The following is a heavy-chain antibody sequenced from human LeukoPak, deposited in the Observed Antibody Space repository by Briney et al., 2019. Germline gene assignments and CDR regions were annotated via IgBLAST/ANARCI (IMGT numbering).Heavy chain of an antibody. J-gene: IGHJ5*02. CDR1: GYTFTSYY. CDR2: INPSGGST. CDR3: ARDHGAGWFDP. V-gene: IGHV1-46*01. D-gene: IGHD1-26*01. Sequence: GASVKVSCKASGYTFTSYYMHWVRQAPGQGLEWMGIINPSGGSTSYAQKFQGRVTMTRDMSTSTVYMELSSLRAEDTAVYYCARDHGAGWFDPWGQGTLVTVSS.